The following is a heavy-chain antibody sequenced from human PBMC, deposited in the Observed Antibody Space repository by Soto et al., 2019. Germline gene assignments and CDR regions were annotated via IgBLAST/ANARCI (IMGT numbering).Heavy chain of an antibody. CDR2: INAGNGNT. CDR3: ARGSGPMIEWH. Sequence: GASVKVSCKASGYTFTIYAMHWVRQAPGQRLEWMGWINAGNGNTKYSQKFQGRVTITRDTSASTAYMELSSLRSEDTAVYYCARGSGPMIEWHWGQGTLVTVSS. V-gene: IGHV1-3*01. J-gene: IGHJ4*02. D-gene: IGHD3-22*01. CDR1: GYTFTIYA.